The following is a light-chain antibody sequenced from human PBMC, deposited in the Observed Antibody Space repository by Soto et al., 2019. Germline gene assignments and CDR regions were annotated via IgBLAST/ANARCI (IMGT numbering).Light chain of an antibody. J-gene: IGKJ1*01. CDR3: HQYHSAPPA. V-gene: IGKV4-1*01. CDR1: QSVFASHNNKNF. Sequence: DIVMTQSPDSLAVSLGDRATINCKSSQSVFASHNNKNFLAWYQQRPGQPPKLLIYWASTREVGVPDRFSGSGSGTDFTLTISGLQAEDVAVYYCHQYHSAPPAFGQATKVEIK. CDR2: WAS.